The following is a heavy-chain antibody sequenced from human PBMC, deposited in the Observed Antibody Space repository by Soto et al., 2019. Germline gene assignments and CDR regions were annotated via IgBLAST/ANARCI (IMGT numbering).Heavy chain of an antibody. Sequence: APVKGSCKASGYTFTDDYMHWVRQAPGQGHEWMGWTDPESGGTDYAQKFQGRVTMTRDTSISTAYMELSRLRSDDSAVYYCARVDQSSWYIQNFGNWGQGTLVTVSS. CDR1: GYTFTDDY. CDR2: TDPESGGT. D-gene: IGHD6-13*01. J-gene: IGHJ4*02. CDR3: ARVDQSSWYIQNFGN. V-gene: IGHV1-2*02.